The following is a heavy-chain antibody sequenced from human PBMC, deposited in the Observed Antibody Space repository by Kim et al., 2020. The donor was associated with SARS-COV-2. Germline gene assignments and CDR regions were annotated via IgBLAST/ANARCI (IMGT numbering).Heavy chain of an antibody. J-gene: IGHJ4*02. CDR1: GFTFSSHA. V-gene: IGHV3-23*01. D-gene: IGHD3-10*01. CDR3: AGYYYGSGSYYRSIDY. Sequence: GGSLRHSCAASGFTFSSHAMTWVRQAPGMGLEWVSTISDNGGTTYYADSVKGRFTISRDNSKNTLYLQMNSLRAEDTAIYYCAGYYYGSGSYYRSIDYWGQGTLVTVSS. CDR2: ISDNGGTT.